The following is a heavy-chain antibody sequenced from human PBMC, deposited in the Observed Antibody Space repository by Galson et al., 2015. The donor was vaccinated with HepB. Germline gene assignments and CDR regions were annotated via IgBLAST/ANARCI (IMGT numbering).Heavy chain of an antibody. D-gene: IGHD6-13*01. J-gene: IGHJ5*02. CDR1: GDSVSNYF. Sequence: QVQLQESGPGLVKPSETLSISCTVSGDSVSNYFWSWIRQPPGKGLEWLGNIYNRGSANYNPSLKSRVTISVDTSKNQFSLRRTSGTAADTAVYFCAGDFVYRGSRGPNWFDPWGQGTLVTVSS. CDR3: AGDFVYRGSRGPNWFDP. CDR2: IYNRGSA. V-gene: IGHV4-59*02.